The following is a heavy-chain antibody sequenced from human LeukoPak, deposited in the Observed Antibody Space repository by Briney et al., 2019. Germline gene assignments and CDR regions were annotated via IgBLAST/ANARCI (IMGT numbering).Heavy chain of an antibody. CDR3: ARDGHGNWNDGGWFDP. CDR1: GFTFSTYW. CDR2: INGDGSST. J-gene: IGHJ5*02. Sequence: GGSLRLSCAASGFTFSTYWIHWVRQAPGKGLVWVSRINGDGSSTSYADSVKGRFTISRDNAKNTLYLQMNSLRAEDTAVYYCARDGHGNWNDGGWFDPWGQGTLVTVSS. V-gene: IGHV3-74*01. D-gene: IGHD1-1*01.